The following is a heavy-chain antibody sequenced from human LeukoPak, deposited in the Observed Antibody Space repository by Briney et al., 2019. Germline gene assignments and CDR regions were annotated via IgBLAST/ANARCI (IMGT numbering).Heavy chain of an antibody. CDR2: INPSGGST. CDR3: ATDRSITMVRGVIITGLLNY. Sequence: ASVTVSSTASGYTFTIYYMHWVRQAPGQGLGRVGLINPSGGSTSYAQKFQGRVTMTRDTSTSTVYMELSSLRSEDTAVYYCATDRSITMVRGVIITGLLNYWGQGTLVTVSS. CDR1: GYTFTIYY. V-gene: IGHV1-46*01. D-gene: IGHD3-10*01. J-gene: IGHJ4*02.